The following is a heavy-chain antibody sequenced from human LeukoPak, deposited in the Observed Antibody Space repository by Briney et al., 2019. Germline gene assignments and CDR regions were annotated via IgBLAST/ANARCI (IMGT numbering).Heavy chain of an antibody. Sequence: PSETLSLTCTVSGGSISSSSYYWGWIRQPPGKGLEWIGSIYYSGSTYYNPSLESRLTISVDTSKNQFALNLTSVTAADTAVYYCARGFGSTVIPYFDPYYYYMDVWGKGTTVTVSS. CDR3: ARGFGSTVIPYFDPYYYYMDV. CDR2: IYYSGST. D-gene: IGHD3-9*01. J-gene: IGHJ6*03. CDR1: GGSISSSSYY. V-gene: IGHV4-39*06.